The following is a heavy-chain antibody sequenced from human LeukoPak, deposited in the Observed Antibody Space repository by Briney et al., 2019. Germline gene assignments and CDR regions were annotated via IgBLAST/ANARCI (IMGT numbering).Heavy chain of an antibody. CDR2: FDPEDGET. D-gene: IGHD2-2*01. J-gene: IGHJ6*04. CDR3: ATVGHCSSTSCYGYYYYGMDV. V-gene: IGHV1-24*01. CDR1: GYTLTELS. Sequence: ASVKGSCKVSGYTLTELSMHWVRQAPGKGLEWMGGFDPEDGETIYAQKFQGRVTMTEDTSTDTAYMELSSLRSEDTAVYYCATVGHCSSTSCYGYYYYGMDVWGKGTTVTVSS.